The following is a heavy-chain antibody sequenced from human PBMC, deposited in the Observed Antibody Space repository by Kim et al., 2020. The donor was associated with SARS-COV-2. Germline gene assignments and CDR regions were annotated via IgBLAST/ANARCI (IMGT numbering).Heavy chain of an antibody. CDR2: ISYDGSNK. CDR3: ANDPFVRGITMVRGVTPPWYFDL. V-gene: IGHV3-30*18. J-gene: IGHJ2*01. D-gene: IGHD3-10*01. Sequence: GGSLRLSCAASGFTFSSYGMHWVRQAPGKGLEWVAVISYDGSNKYYADSVKGRFNISRDNSKNTLYLQMNSLRAEDTAVYYCANDPFVRGITMVRGVTPPWYFDLWGRSTLVTVSS. CDR1: GFTFSSYG.